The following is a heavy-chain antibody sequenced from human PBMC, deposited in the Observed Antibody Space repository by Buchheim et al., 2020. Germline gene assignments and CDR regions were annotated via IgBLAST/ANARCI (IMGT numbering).Heavy chain of an antibody. D-gene: IGHD6-13*01. V-gene: IGHV3-7*03. CDR1: GFTFSSYW. CDR2: IKQDGSEK. Sequence: EVQLVESGGGLVQPGGSLRLSCAASGFTFSSYWMSWVRQAPGKGLEWVANIKQDGSEKYYVDSVKGRFTISRDNAKNSLYLQMNSLRAEDTAVYYCARDLPINIIAAAGNEFDYWGQGTL. CDR3: ARDLPINIIAAAGNEFDY. J-gene: IGHJ4*02.